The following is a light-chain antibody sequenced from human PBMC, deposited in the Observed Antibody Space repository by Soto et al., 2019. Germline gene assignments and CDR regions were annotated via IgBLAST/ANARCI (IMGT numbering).Light chain of an antibody. CDR3: SSYTRSSTLVV. J-gene: IGLJ3*02. CDR1: SSDVGGYSH. V-gene: IGLV2-11*01. Sequence: QSALTQPRSVSGSPGQSVTISCTGSSSDVGGYSHVSWFQQHPGKAPKLMIYDVTKRPSGVPDRFSGSKSGNTASLTISGLQAEDEADYYCSSYTRSSTLVVFGGGTKLTVL. CDR2: DVT.